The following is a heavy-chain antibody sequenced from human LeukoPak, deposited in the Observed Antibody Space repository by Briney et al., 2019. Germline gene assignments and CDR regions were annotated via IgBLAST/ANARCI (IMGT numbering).Heavy chain of an antibody. CDR1: GGSISSYY. J-gene: IGHJ5*02. CDR2: IYDSGST. Sequence: SETLSLTCTVSGGSISSYYWSWIRQPPGKGLEWIGYIYDSGSTNYNPSLKSRVTISVDTSKNQFSLKLSSVTAADTAVYYCAREMITMIVVVKGNWFDPWGQGTLVTVSS. CDR3: AREMITMIVVVKGNWFDP. D-gene: IGHD3-22*01. V-gene: IGHV4-59*01.